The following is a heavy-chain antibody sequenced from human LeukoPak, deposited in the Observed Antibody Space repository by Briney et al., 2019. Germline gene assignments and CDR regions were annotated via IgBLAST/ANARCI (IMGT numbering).Heavy chain of an antibody. CDR1: GYTFTSYD. CDR2: MNPNSGNT. V-gene: IGHV1-8*01. J-gene: IGHJ3*02. Sequence: GASVKVSCKASGYTFTSYDINWVRQATGQGLEWMGWMNPNSGNTGYAQKFQGRVTMTRNTSISTAYMELSSLRSEDTAVYYCARGLGRYCSSTSCYPPDNWGQGTMVTVSS. CDR3: ARGLGRYCSSTSCYPPDN. D-gene: IGHD2-2*01.